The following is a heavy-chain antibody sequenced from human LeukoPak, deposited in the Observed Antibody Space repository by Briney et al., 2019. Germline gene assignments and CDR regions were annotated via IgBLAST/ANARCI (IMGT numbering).Heavy chain of an antibody. Sequence: ASVKVSCKASGYTFTSYDINWVRQATGQGLEWMGWMNPNSGNTGYAQKFQGRVTITRNTSISTAYMELSSLRSEDTAVYYCARGPKVATTSSSHYYYYYMDVWGKGTTVTVSS. CDR1: GYTFTSYD. CDR2: MNPNSGNT. V-gene: IGHV1-8*03. CDR3: ARGPKVATTSSSHYYYYYMDV. D-gene: IGHD5-12*01. J-gene: IGHJ6*03.